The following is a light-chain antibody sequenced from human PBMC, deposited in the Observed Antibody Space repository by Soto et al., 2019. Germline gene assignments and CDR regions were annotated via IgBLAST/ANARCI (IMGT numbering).Light chain of an antibody. J-gene: IGKJ5*01. CDR1: QSVSSS. CDR2: DAS. V-gene: IGKV3-11*01. Sequence: EIVLTQSPATLSLSPVEISTLSCMASQSVSSSLAWYQQNPGQAPRLLIYDASNRATGIPARFSGSGSGTDFTLTIRSLEPEDFAVYYCQQSSDWPPINCGQGTRREIK. CDR3: QQSSDWPPIN.